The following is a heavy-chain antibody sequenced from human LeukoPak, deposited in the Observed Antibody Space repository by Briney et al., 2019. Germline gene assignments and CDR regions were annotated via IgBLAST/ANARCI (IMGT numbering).Heavy chain of an antibody. J-gene: IGHJ4*02. V-gene: IGHV3-7*01. CDR1: GFTFSSYW. D-gene: IGHD1-1*01. CDR2: IKQDGSEK. Sequence: QPGGSLRLSCAASGFTFSSYWMSWVRQAPGKGLEWVANIKQDGSEKYYVDSVKGRFTISRDNAKNSLYLQMNSLRAEDTAVYYRAREISHKLAGSDYWGQGTLVTVSS. CDR3: AREISHKLAGSDY.